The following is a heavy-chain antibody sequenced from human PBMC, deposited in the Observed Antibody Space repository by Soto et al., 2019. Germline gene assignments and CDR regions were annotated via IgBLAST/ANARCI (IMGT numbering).Heavy chain of an antibody. CDR1: GFTFSNSW. D-gene: IGHD1-26*01. Sequence: LRLSCAVSGFTFSNSWMSWVRQTPGKGLEWVANINQDGNEKYYLDSVRGRFTISRDNAKNSLYLQMNGLRADDTAVYYCARELIVGPAEYFLDWGQGTQVTVSS. V-gene: IGHV3-7*01. CDR3: ARELIVGPAEYFLD. CDR2: INQDGNEK. J-gene: IGHJ1*01.